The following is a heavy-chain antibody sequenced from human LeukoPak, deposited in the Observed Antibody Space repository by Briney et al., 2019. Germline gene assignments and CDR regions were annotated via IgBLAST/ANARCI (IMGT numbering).Heavy chain of an antibody. D-gene: IGHD6-19*01. CDR2: IYYSGST. V-gene: IGHV4-39*07. CDR1: GGSISSSSYY. J-gene: IGHJ5*02. Sequence: SETLSLTCTVSGGSISSSSYYWGWIRQPPGKGLECIGSIYYSGSTYYNPSLKSRLTISVNTSKNQFSLKLSSVTAADTAVYYCARDSRSGWGNWFDPWGQGTLVTVSS. CDR3: ARDSRSGWGNWFDP.